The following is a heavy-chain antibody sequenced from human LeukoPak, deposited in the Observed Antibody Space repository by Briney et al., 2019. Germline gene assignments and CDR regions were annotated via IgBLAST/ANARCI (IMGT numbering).Heavy chain of an antibody. V-gene: IGHV3-43*02. CDR1: GVMFHDDA. J-gene: IGHJ4*02. CDR2: ISGDGGST. CDR3: ARASESSGWYDY. Sequence: PGGSLRLSCAAPGVMFHDDAIHWVRQAPGKGLEWVSLISGDGGSTFYADSVKGRFTISRDNSKNSLYLQMNSLRSDDTALYYCARASESSGWYDYWCQGTLVTVSS. D-gene: IGHD6-19*01.